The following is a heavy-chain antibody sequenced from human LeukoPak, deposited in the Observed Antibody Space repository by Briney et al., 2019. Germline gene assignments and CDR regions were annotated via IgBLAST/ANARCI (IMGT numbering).Heavy chain of an antibody. CDR2: IYYSGST. J-gene: IGHJ6*03. CDR1: GGSISSYY. V-gene: IGHV4-59*12. D-gene: IGHD5-12*01. Sequence: SETLSLTCTVSGGSISSYYWSWIRQPPGKGLEWIGCIYYSGSTNYNPSLKSRVTISVDTSKSQFSLKLSSVTAADTAVYYCARRGYSGYDDYYYYYYYMDVWGKGTTVTVSS. CDR3: ARRGYSGYDDYYYYYYYMDV.